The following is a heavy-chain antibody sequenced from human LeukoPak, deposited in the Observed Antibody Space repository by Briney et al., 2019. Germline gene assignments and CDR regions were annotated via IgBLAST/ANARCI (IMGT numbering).Heavy chain of an antibody. CDR3: AKGYSGYDGYFDY. CDR1: GFTFSSYA. J-gene: IGHJ4*02. V-gene: IGHV3-23*01. D-gene: IGHD5-12*01. Sequence: PGGSLRLSCADSGFTFSSYAMSWVRQAPGKGLEWVSAISGSGGSTYYADSVKGRFTISRDNSKNTLYLQMNSLRAEDTAVYYCAKGYSGYDGYFDYWGQGTLVTVSS. CDR2: ISGSGGST.